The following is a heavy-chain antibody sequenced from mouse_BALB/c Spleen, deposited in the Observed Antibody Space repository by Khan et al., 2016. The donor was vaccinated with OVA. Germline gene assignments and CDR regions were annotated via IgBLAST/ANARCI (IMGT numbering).Heavy chain of an antibody. D-gene: IGHD1-1*01. CDR1: GYTFTDYV. J-gene: IGHJ3*01. V-gene: IGHV1-77*01. CDR3: ARSYDGAWFAY. Sequence: QVQLQQSGPELVKPGASVKMSCKVSGYTFTDYVITWVKQRTGQGLEWIGEIYPGSGSTYYNEKFKGKATLTADKSSNTVNMQLSSLTSEDSAVSCCARSYDGAWFAYWGQGTLVTVSA. CDR2: IYPGSGST.